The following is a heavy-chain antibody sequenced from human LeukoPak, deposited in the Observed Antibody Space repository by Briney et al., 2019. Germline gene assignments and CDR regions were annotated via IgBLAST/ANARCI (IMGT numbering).Heavy chain of an antibody. CDR1: GGSISSYY. V-gene: IGHV4-59*01. Sequence: SETLSLTFTVSGGSISSYYWSWIRQPPGKGLEWIGYIYYSGSTNYNPSLKSRVTISVDTSKNQFSLKLSSVTAADTAVYYCARVVFGVVIMEYFDYWGQGTLVTVSS. CDR3: ARVVFGVVIMEYFDY. CDR2: IYYSGST. J-gene: IGHJ4*02. D-gene: IGHD3-3*01.